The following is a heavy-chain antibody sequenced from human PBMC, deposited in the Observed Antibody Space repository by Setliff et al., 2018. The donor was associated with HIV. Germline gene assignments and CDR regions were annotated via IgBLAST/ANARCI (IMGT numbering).Heavy chain of an antibody. J-gene: IGHJ4*02. CDR2: INHSGST. D-gene: IGHD6-19*01. V-gene: IGHV4-34*01. CDR1: GGSFSGSFSPYY. CDR3: TRRFEKWLAFDY. Sequence: PSETLSLTCAVYGGSFSGSFSPYYWNWIRQPPGKGLEWIGEINHSGSTNYNPSLKSRVTISVDTSKNQFSLKLNSVTAADTAVYYCTRRFEKWLAFDYWGQGTLVTVSS.